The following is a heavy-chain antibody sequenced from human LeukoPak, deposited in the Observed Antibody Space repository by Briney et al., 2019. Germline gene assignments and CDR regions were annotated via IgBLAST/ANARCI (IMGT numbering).Heavy chain of an antibody. CDR1: GFTFSTYA. D-gene: IGHD1-20*01. Sequence: GRSLRLSCAASGFTFSTYAMHWVRQAPGKGLEWVAVISDDGSDKFHADSVKARFTISRDNSESTVYLQMSSLRAEDTAVYYCARDRFSEITYVEHWGQGSLVTVSS. J-gene: IGHJ4*02. CDR3: ARDRFSEITYVEH. V-gene: IGHV3-30-3*01. CDR2: ISDDGSDK.